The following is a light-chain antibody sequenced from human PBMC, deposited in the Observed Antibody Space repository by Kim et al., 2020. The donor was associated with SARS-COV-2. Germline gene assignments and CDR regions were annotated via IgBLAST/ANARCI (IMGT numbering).Light chain of an antibody. Sequence: EIVLTQSPGPLSLSPGERATLSCRASQSVSSSYLAWYQQKAGQSPRLLIYGASSRATGIPDRFSGGGSGTDFTLSISRLEPEDFAVYYCQQYGSPPATFGQGTKVDIK. V-gene: IGKV3-20*01. CDR3: QQYGSPPAT. CDR1: QSVSSSY. CDR2: GAS. J-gene: IGKJ1*01.